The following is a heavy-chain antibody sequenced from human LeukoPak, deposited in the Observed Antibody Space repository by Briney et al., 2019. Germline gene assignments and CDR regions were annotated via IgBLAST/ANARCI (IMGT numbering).Heavy chain of an antibody. CDR2: INGSGGST. CDR3: AKDMYYDILTGYYMGYNWFDP. CDR1: GFTFSSYA. D-gene: IGHD3-9*01. Sequence: GGSLRLSCAASGFTFSSYAMSWVRQAPGKGLEWVSAINGSGGSTYYADSVKGRFTISRDNSKNTLYLQMNSLRAEDTAVYYCAKDMYYDILTGYYMGYNWFDPWGQGTLVTVSS. J-gene: IGHJ5*02. V-gene: IGHV3-23*01.